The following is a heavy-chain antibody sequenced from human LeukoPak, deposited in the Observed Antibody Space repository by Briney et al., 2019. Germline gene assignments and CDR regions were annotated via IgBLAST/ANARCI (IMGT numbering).Heavy chain of an antibody. Sequence: SETLSLTCTVSGGSISSSSYYWGWIRQPRGKGLEWIGSIYYSGSTYYNPSLKSRVTISVDTSKNQFSLKLSSVTAADTAVYYCARPTYVDTAMARAYYGMDVWGQGTTVTVSS. J-gene: IGHJ6*02. V-gene: IGHV4-39*07. D-gene: IGHD5-18*01. CDR3: ARPTYVDTAMARAYYGMDV. CDR1: GGSISSSSYY. CDR2: IYYSGST.